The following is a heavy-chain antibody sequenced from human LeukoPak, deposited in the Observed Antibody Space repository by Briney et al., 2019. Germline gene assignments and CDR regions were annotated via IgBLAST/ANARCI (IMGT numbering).Heavy chain of an antibody. CDR2: INFTSGNT. D-gene: IGHD6-13*01. CDR1: GYTLTSYD. Sequence: ASVKASCKASGYTLTSYDINCVRQATGHGLEGMGWINFTSGNTGYAQKFQGRVTMTRNTSISTAYMELSSLRSEGTAVYYCARLPARGCSWYKYYYYMEVGGKDTTLSVSS. CDR3: ARLPARGCSWYKYYYYMEV. J-gene: IGHJ6*03. V-gene: IGHV1-8*01.